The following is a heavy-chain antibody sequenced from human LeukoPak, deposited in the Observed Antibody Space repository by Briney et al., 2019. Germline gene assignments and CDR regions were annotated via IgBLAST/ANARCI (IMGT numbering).Heavy chain of an antibody. Sequence: GESLKISCKGSGYRFTSYWIGWVRQMPGKGLEWMGFIYPGDSDTRYSPSFQGQVTISADKSITTAYLQWSSLRASDTAMYYCARPANRGDAFDIWGQGTMVTVSS. D-gene: IGHD2/OR15-2a*01. CDR3: ARPANRGDAFDI. CDR1: GYRFTSYW. V-gene: IGHV5-51*01. J-gene: IGHJ3*02. CDR2: IYPGDSDT.